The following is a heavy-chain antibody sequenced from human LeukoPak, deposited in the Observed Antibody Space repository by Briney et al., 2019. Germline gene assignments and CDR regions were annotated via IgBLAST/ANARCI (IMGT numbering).Heavy chain of an antibody. J-gene: IGHJ6*02. D-gene: IGHD3-22*01. CDR1: GFTFSSYG. V-gene: IGHV3-30*19. CDR2: IWYDGSNK. CDR3: ARRDDTYYYDSSGYYYYYNGMDV. Sequence: GGSLRLSCAASGFTFSSYGMHWVRQAPGKGLEWVAVIWYDGSNKYYADSVKGRFTISRDNSKNTLYLQMNSLRAEDTAVYYCARRDDTYYYDSSGYYYYYNGMDVWGQGTTVTVSS.